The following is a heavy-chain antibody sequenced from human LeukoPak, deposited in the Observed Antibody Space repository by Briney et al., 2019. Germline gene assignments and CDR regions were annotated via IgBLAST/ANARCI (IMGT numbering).Heavy chain of an antibody. Sequence: GGSLRLSCAASGFTFSSYAMHWVRQAPGKGLEWVAVISYDGSNKYYADSVKGRFTISRDNSKNTLYLQMNSLRAEDTAVYYCARADGYFGGFDYWAQGTLVTVSS. CDR2: ISYDGSNK. CDR1: GFTFSSYA. J-gene: IGHJ4*02. D-gene: IGHD5-24*01. CDR3: ARADGYFGGFDY. V-gene: IGHV3-30*04.